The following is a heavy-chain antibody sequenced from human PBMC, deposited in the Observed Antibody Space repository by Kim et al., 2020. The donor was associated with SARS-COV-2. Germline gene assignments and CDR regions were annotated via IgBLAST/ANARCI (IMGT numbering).Heavy chain of an antibody. V-gene: IGHV3-21*01. Sequence: GGSLRLSCAASGFTFSSYSMNWVRQAPGKGLEWVSFISSSSSYIYYADSVKGRFTISRDNAKNSLYLQMNSLRAEDTAVYYCARDLYDYVWGSYRYTAPLGICGQETMGTVSS. CDR3: ARDLYDYVWGSYRYTAPLGI. CDR2: ISSSSSYI. D-gene: IGHD3-16*02. J-gene: IGHJ3*02. CDR1: GFTFSSYS.